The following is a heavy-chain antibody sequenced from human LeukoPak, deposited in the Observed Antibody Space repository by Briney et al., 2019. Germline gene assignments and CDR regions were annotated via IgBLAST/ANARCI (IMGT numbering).Heavy chain of an antibody. D-gene: IGHD3-10*01. J-gene: IGHJ4*02. CDR3: AKLRGYGSGSPMGY. V-gene: IGHV3-23*01. Sequence: GGSLRLSCAASGFTFSSYAMSWVRQAPGKGLEWVSAISGSGGSTYYADSVKGRFTISRDNSKNTLYLQMNSLRAEDTAVYYCAKLRGYGSGSPMGYWGQGTLVTVSS. CDR1: GFTFSSYA. CDR2: ISGSGGST.